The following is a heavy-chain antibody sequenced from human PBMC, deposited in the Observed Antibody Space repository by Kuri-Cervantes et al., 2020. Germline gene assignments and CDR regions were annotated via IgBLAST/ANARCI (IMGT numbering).Heavy chain of an antibody. J-gene: IGHJ6*02. CDR2: ISSSSSYI. CDR1: GFTFSSYG. CDR3: ASDDYGTDD. V-gene: IGHV3-21*01. Sequence: LTCAASGFTFSSYGMHWARQAPGKGLEWVSSISSSSSYIYYADSVKGRFNISRDKAKNSLYLQMNSLRAVDTAVYYCASDDYGTDDWGQGATVTVSS.